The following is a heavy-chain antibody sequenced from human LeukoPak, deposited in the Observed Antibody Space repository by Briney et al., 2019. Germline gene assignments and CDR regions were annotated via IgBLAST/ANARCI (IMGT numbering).Heavy chain of an antibody. CDR1: GFTFSSYG. D-gene: IGHD7-27*01. CDR2: INSDGSST. V-gene: IGHV3-74*01. Sequence: GGSLRLSCAASGFTFSSYGMHWVRQAPGKGLVWVSRINSDGSSTSYADSVKGRFTISRDNAKNTLYLQMNSLRAEDTAVYYCARVGVLTGDYFDYWGQGTLVTVSS. J-gene: IGHJ4*02. CDR3: ARVGVLTGDYFDY.